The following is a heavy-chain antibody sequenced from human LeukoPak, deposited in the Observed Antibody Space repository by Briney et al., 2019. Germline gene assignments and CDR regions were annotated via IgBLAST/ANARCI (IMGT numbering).Heavy chain of an antibody. V-gene: IGHV4-31*03. CDR3: ARVLNPWFGEFAFDY. J-gene: IGHJ4*02. CDR2: IYYSGST. Sequence: PSETLSLTCTVSGGSISSGGYYWSWIRQHPGKGLEWIGYIYYSGSTYYNPSLKSRVTISVDTSKNQFSLKLSSVTAADTAVYYCARVLNPWFGEFAFDYWGQGALVIVSS. CDR1: GGSISSGGYY. D-gene: IGHD3-10*01.